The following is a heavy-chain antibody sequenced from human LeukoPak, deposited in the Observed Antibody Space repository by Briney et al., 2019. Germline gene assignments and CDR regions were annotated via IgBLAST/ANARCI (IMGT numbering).Heavy chain of an antibody. CDR3: ARVGCSGGSCKPYHYYGMDV. D-gene: IGHD2-15*01. V-gene: IGHV3-33*01. CDR1: GFTFSSYG. Sequence: GGSLRLSCAASGFTFSSYGMHCVRQAPGKGLEWVAVIWYDGSNKYYADSVKGRFTISRDNSKNTLYLQMNSLRVEDTAVYYCARVGCSGGSCKPYHYYGMDVWGQGTTVTVSS. CDR2: IWYDGSNK. J-gene: IGHJ6*02.